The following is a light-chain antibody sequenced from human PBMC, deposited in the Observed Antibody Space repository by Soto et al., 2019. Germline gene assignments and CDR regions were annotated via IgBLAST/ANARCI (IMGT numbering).Light chain of an antibody. CDR3: HQRSNWPVS. V-gene: IGKV3-11*01. CDR1: QSLNKF. J-gene: IGKJ4*01. CDR2: DAS. Sequence: EIVVTQSPATLSLSPRENATLSCRTSQSLNKFLVWYQQKPGQAPRLLISDASKRAAGIPARFSGSGSGTDFTLSTISLEPEDSAVDYCHQRSNWPVSFGGGTKVEIK.